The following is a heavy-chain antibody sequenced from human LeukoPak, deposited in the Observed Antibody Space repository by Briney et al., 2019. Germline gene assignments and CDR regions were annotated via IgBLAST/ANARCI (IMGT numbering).Heavy chain of an antibody. CDR3: ARGRRIGEYSSSWHY. Sequence: PSETLSLTCAVYGGSFSGYYWSWIRQPPGKGLEWIGEINHSGSTNYNPSLKSRVTISVDTSKNQFSLKLSSVTAADTAVYYCARGRRIGEYSSSWHYWGQGTLVTVSS. CDR1: GGSFSGYY. D-gene: IGHD6-13*01. V-gene: IGHV4-34*01. CDR2: INHSGST. J-gene: IGHJ4*02.